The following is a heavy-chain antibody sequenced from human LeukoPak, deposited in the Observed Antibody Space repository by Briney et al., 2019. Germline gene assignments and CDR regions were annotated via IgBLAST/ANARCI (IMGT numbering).Heavy chain of an antibody. D-gene: IGHD6-6*01. V-gene: IGHV3-23*01. CDR2: IRGSVGST. CDR1: GFSFSTYA. CDR3: AKKPTGAARWYFDL. J-gene: IGHJ2*01. Sequence: GGSLRLSCAASGFSFSTYAMSWVRQAPGKGLEWVSTIRGSVGSTYYADSVKGRFTISRDNSKNTLYLQMNSLRAEDTAVYYCAKKPTGAARWYFDLWGRGTLVTVSS.